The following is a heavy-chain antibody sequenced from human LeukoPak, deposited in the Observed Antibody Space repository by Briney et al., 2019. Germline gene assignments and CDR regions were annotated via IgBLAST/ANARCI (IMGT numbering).Heavy chain of an antibody. CDR2: MNPNSGNT. J-gene: IGHJ6*02. D-gene: IGHD6-13*01. CDR3: ARGRVTGYSSSWFYYYYYGMDV. V-gene: IGHV1-8*01. CDR1: GYTFTSYD. Sequence: ASVKVSCKASGYTFTSYDINWVRQATGQGLEWMGWMNPNSGNTGYAQKFQGRVTMTRNTSISTAYMELSSLRSEDTAVYYCARGRVTGYSSSWFYYYYYGMDVWGQGTTVTVSS.